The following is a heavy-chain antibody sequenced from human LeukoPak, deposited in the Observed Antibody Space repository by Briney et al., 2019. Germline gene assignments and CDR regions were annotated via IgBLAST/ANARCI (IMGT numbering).Heavy chain of an antibody. Sequence: KQSQTLSLTCAISGDSVSSNSATWTWIRQSPSRGLEWLGRTYYRSKWYNDYAVSVISRITINPDTSKNQFPLQLNSVTPEDTAVYYCARGSSSNSWYFDYWGQGTLVTVSS. CDR2: TYYRSKWYN. J-gene: IGHJ4*02. V-gene: IGHV6-1*01. CDR1: GDSVSSNSAT. D-gene: IGHD6-13*01. CDR3: ARGSSSNSWYFDY.